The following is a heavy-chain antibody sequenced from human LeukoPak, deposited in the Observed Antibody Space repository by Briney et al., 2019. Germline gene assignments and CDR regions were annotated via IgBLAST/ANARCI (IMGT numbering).Heavy chain of an antibody. V-gene: IGHV3-11*06. Sequence: GGSLRLSCAASGFTFSDYYMSWIRQAPGKGLEWVSSISSSSSYIYYADSVKGRFTISRDNAKNSLYLQMNSLRAEDTAEYYCARRDYYDSSGYYFDYWGQGTLVTVSS. CDR1: GFTFSDYY. CDR3: ARRDYYDSSGYYFDY. J-gene: IGHJ4*02. D-gene: IGHD3-22*01. CDR2: ISSSSSYI.